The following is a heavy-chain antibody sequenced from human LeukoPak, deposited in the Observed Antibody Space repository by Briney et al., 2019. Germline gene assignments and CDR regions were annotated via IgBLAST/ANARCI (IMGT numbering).Heavy chain of an antibody. V-gene: IGHV4-34*01. CDR2: INHSGST. CDR3: ARRCSGYDILRRPFDY. Sequence: SETLSLTCAVYGVSFSGYYWSWIRQPPGKGLEWIGEINHSGSTNYNPSLKSRVTISVDTSKNQFSLKLSSVTAADTAVYYCARRCSGYDILRRPFDYWGQGTLVTVSS. J-gene: IGHJ4*02. CDR1: GVSFSGYY. D-gene: IGHD5-12*01.